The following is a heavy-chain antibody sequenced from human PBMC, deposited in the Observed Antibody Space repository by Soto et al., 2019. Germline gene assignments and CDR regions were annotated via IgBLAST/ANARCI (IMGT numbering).Heavy chain of an antibody. V-gene: IGHV3-74*01. CDR3: ARSAYSDYFYYYYIDV. CDR2: INSDGRIT. J-gene: IGHJ6*03. CDR1: GFTVSSYW. D-gene: IGHD4-17*01. Sequence: EVQLVESGGGLVQPGGSPRLSCAASGFTVSSYWMHWVRQSPGKGLVWVSRINSDGRITNYADSVKGRFTISSDNAKNTLYLQMNRLRAEDTAVYYCARSAYSDYFYYYYIDVWGKGTTVTVSS.